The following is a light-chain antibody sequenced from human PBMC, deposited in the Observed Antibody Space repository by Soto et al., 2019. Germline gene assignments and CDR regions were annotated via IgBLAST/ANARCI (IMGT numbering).Light chain of an antibody. CDR3: QQYNNWPPLT. CDR1: QYIGSA. J-gene: IGKJ4*01. V-gene: IGKV3-15*01. CDR2: GAS. Sequence: EVVLTQSPATLSVSPGDRATLSCRASQYIGSAVAWYHQRSGQAPRLLIYGASTRATGIPARFSGSGSGTEFTLTISSLQSEDFAVYYCQQYNNWPPLTFGGGTKVDIK.